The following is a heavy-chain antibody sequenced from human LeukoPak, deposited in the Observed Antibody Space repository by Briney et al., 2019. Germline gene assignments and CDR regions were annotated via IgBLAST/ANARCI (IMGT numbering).Heavy chain of an antibody. V-gene: IGHV4-39*07. J-gene: IGHJ3*01. D-gene: IGHD1-1*01. Sequence: PETLSLTCTVSGGSIRNRNFHWGWIRQPPGKGLEWIGTIYYSGRPYYNPSLQSRVTVSVDTSKNQLSLNLNSVTAADTAVYYCARNNWNDAFDLWGQGTMVTVSS. CDR2: IYYSGRP. CDR3: ARNNWNDAFDL. CDR1: GGSIRNRNFH.